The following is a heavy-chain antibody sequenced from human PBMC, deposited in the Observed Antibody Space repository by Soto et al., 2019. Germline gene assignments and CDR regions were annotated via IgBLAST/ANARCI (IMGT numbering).Heavy chain of an antibody. CDR3: ARDMEWELLRSRDYFDY. Sequence: GGSLRLSCAASGFTFSSYSMNWVRQAPGKGLEWVSYISSSSSTIYYADSVEGRFTISRDNAKNSLYLQMNSLRDEDTAVYYCARDMEWELLRSRDYFDYWGQGTLVTVSS. V-gene: IGHV3-48*02. CDR2: ISSSSSTI. J-gene: IGHJ4*02. D-gene: IGHD1-26*01. CDR1: GFTFSSYS.